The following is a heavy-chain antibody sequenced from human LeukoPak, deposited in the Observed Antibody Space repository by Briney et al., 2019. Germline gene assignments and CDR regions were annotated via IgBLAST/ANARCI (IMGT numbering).Heavy chain of an antibody. J-gene: IGHJ3*01. CDR3: AKDIQLST. Sequence: GGSLRLSCAASGFTFSSYWMSWVRQAPGKGLEWVANIKLDGSETNYGDSVKGRFTISRDNSKNTLSLQMNSLRVEDTAIYYCAKDIQLSTWGLGTMVTVSS. D-gene: IGHD5-24*01. CDR2: IKLDGSET. V-gene: IGHV3-7*04. CDR1: GFTFSSYW.